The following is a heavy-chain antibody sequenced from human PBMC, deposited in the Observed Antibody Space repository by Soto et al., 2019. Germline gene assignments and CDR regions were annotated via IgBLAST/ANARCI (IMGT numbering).Heavy chain of an antibody. V-gene: IGHV4-59*01. CDR3: AREGNLGRWLQPLDF. CDR2: IHYNGNT. J-gene: IGHJ4*02. CDR1: GDSISAYS. D-gene: IGHD5-12*01. Sequence: LSLTCTVSGDSISAYSWSWVRQPPGKGLEWIGNIHYNGNTKYNPSLKSRVSMSVDTSKNQFSLRLISVTAADTAKYFCAREGNLGRWLQPLDFWGQGNLVTVSS.